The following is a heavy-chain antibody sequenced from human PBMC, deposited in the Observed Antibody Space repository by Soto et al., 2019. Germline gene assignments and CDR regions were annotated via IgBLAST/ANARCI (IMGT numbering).Heavy chain of an antibody. D-gene: IGHD4-17*01. CDR2: IYPGDSDT. V-gene: IGHV5-51*01. CDR3: ARRRTANIYYYYYGMDV. CDR1: GYSFTSYW. J-gene: IGHJ6*02. Sequence: PGESLKISCKGSGYSFTSYWIGWVRQMPGKGLEWMGIIYPGDSDTRYSPSFQGQVTISADRSISTAYLQWSSLKASDTAMYYCARRRTANIYYYYYGMDVWGQGTTVTVSS.